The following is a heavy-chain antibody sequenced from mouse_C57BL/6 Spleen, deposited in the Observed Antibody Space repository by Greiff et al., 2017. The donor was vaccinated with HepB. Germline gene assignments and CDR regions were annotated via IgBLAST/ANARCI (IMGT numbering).Heavy chain of an antibody. CDR2: IDPEAGVT. Sequence: QVQLKESGAELVRPGASVTLSCKASGYTFTDYEMHWVKQTPVHGLEWIGTIDPEAGVTAYNQKFKGKAILTADKSSSTSYMELSSLTSEDSAVYYCTREYDGYSWFGYWGKGTMVTVSA. J-gene: IGHJ3*01. CDR3: TREYDGYSWFGY. V-gene: IGHV1-15*01. CDR1: GYTFTDYE. D-gene: IGHD2-3*01.